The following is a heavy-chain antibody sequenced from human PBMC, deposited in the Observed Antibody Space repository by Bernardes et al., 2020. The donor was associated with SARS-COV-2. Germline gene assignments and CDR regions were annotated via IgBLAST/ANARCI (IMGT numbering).Heavy chain of an antibody. CDR3: ARAASRFGVVAATEFDY. J-gene: IGHJ4*02. V-gene: IGHV4-59*08. CDR1: GCSISNYY. D-gene: IGHD2-15*01. CDR2: INHSGST. Sequence: WGSLSLTCAASGCSISNYYLSWIRQPPGKGLEWIGNINHSGSTIYNHSLTTRVTISVDTSKNQFSLKLSSVTAADTAVYYCARAASRFGVVAATEFDYWGQGTLVTVSS.